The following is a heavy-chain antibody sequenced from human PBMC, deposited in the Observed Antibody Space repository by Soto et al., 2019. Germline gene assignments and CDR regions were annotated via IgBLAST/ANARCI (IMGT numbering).Heavy chain of an antibody. J-gene: IGHJ4*02. CDR3: ARDKGYYDSSGYYELYFDY. CDR2: INAGNGNT. V-gene: IGHV1-3*01. D-gene: IGHD3-22*01. Sequence: GASVKVSCKASGYTFTSYAMRWVRQAPGQRLEWMGWINAGNGNTKYSQKFQGRVTITRDTSASTAYMELSSLRSEDTAVYYCARDKGYYDSSGYYELYFDYWGQGTLVTVSS. CDR1: GYTFTSYA.